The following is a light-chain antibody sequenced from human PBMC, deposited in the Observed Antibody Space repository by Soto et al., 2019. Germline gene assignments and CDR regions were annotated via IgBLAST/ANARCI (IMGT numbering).Light chain of an antibody. CDR2: AAS. Sequence: EIVLTQSPATLSLSPGERATLSCRASQSVSSSLAWYQQKPGQAPRLLIYAASNRATGIPTRFSGSGSGTDFTLTISSLEPEDFGVYYCQQRSDWPPSLTFGGGTWVDIK. CDR3: QQRSDWPPSLT. J-gene: IGKJ4*02. CDR1: QSVSSS. V-gene: IGKV3-11*01.